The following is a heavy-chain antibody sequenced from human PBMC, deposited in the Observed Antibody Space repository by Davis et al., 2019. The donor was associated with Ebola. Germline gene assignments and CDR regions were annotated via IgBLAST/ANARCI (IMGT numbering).Heavy chain of an antibody. CDR1: GGSFSGYY. V-gene: IGHV4-34*01. D-gene: IGHD3-22*01. Sequence: SETLSLTCAVYGGSFSGYYWSWIRQPPGKGLEWIGEINHSGSTNYNPSLKSRVTISVDTSKNQFSLKLSSVTAADTAVYYCARARYYYDSSGPNFDYWGQGTLVTVSS. CDR3: ARARYYYDSSGPNFDY. J-gene: IGHJ4*02. CDR2: INHSGST.